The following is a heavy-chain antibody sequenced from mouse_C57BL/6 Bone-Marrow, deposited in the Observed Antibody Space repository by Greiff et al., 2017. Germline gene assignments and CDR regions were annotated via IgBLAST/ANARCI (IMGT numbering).Heavy chain of an antibody. CDR3: ARGVFITTGHKVY. Sequence: EVQLVESGGGLVKPGGSLKLSCAASGFTFSSYAMSWVRQTPEKRLEWVATISDGGSYTYYPDNVKGRFTISRDNAKNNLYLQMSHLKSEDTAVYYCARGVFITTGHKVYWGQGTMVTVSA. V-gene: IGHV5-4*01. D-gene: IGHD1-1*01. CDR2: ISDGGSYT. CDR1: GFTFSSYA. J-gene: IGHJ3*01.